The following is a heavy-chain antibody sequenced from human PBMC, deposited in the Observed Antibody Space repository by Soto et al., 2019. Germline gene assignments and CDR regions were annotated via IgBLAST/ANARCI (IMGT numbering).Heavy chain of an antibody. CDR1: GFTFSSYA. V-gene: IGHV3-23*01. Sequence: PGGSLRLSCAASGFTFSSYAMTWVRQAPGKGLEWVSVISGTGGSTYYADPVKGRFTISRDNSKNTLNLQMNSLRAEDTAVYYCAKDSYSSGNDWGQGTLVTVSS. CDR3: AKDSYSSGND. CDR2: ISGTGGST. D-gene: IGHD6-19*01. J-gene: IGHJ4*02.